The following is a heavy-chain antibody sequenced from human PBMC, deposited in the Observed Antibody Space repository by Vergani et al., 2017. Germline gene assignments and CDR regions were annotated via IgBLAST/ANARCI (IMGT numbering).Heavy chain of an antibody. CDR2: ISYDESNK. Sequence: QVQLVESGGGVVQPGRSLRLSCAASGFTFSNYAMHWVRQAPGKGLEWVAVISYDESNKYYADSVKGRFTISRDNSKNTLYLQMNSLRAEDTAVYYFARDTVIDYWGQGTLVTVSS. CDR3: ARDTVIDY. CDR1: GFTFSNYA. V-gene: IGHV3-30*04. J-gene: IGHJ4*02.